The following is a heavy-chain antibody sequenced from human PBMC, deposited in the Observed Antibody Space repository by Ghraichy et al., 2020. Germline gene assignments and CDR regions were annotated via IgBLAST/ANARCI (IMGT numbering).Heavy chain of an antibody. V-gene: IGHV3-11*01. J-gene: IGHJ4*02. D-gene: IGHD2-8*01. CDR2: ISTSGTTI. Sequence: GGSLRLSCAASGFSFSDYYMSWIRQAPGKGLEWVSYISTSGTTIYYADSVKGRFTISRDNAKNSLYLQVNNLRAEDTAFYYCARDANGFNAPDYWGQGTLVTVSS. CDR1: GFSFSDYY. CDR3: ARDANGFNAPDY.